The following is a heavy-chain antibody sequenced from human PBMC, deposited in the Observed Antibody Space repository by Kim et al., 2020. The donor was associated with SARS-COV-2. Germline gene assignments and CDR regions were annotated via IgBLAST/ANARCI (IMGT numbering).Heavy chain of an antibody. J-gene: IGHJ5*02. V-gene: IGHV4-59*01. CDR2: IYYSGST. Sequence: SETLSLTCTVSGGSISSYYWSWIRQPPGKGLEWIGYIYYSGSTNYNPSLKSRVTISVDTSKNQFSLKLSSVTAADTAVYYCARDYGSGTYNWFDPWGQGTLVTVSS. CDR3: ARDYGSGTYNWFDP. CDR1: GGSISSYY. D-gene: IGHD3-10*01.